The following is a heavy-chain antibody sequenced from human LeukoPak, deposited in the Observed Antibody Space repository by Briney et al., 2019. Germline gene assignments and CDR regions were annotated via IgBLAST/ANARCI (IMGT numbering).Heavy chain of an antibody. V-gene: IGHV4-59*01. Sequence: SETLSLTCTVSGGSINSYYWSWIRQPPGKGLEWVGYIYYSGSTNYKPSLKRRVAISVDTSKNQFSLKVSSVTAADTAVYYCASSRSSSGWSLIDYWGQGALVTVSS. J-gene: IGHJ4*02. D-gene: IGHD6-19*01. CDR2: IYYSGST. CDR1: GGSINSYY. CDR3: ASSRSSSGWSLIDY.